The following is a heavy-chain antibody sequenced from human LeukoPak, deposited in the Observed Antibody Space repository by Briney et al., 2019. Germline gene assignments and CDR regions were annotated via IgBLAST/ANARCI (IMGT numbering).Heavy chain of an antibody. J-gene: IGHJ6*03. Sequence: SETLSLTCAVPGGSITSTTYYWGWIRQPPGKGLEWIGRIHSNGNTYYNPSLESRVTISVDTSKNQFSLKLSSVTAADTAVYYCARLQLSYYYYMDVWGKGTTVTVSS. CDR3: ARLQLSYYYYMDV. CDR2: IHSNGNT. V-gene: IGHV4-39*01. D-gene: IGHD5-24*01. CDR1: GGSITSTTYY.